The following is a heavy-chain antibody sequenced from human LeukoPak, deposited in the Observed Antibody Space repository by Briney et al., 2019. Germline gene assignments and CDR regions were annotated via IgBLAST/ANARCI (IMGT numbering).Heavy chain of an antibody. CDR1: GFTFSDYY. J-gene: IGHJ4*02. D-gene: IGHD6-19*01. Sequence: GGSLRLSCAASGFTFSDYYMSWIRQAPGKGLEWVSYISSGSTIYYADSVKGRFTISRDNAKNSLYLQMNSLRAEDTAVYYCAREYSSGWYDYWGQGTLVTVSS. V-gene: IGHV3-11*01. CDR3: AREYSSGWYDY. CDR2: ISSGSTI.